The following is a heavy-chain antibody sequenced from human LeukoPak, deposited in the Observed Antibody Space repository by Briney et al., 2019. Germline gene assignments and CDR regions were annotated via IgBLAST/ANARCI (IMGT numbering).Heavy chain of an antibody. Sequence: ASETLSLTCTVSGGSISSGYYYWSWIRQPPGKGLEWIGYIYYSGSTYYNPSLKSRVTISVDTSKNQFSLKLSSVTAADTAVYYCATGDYGSGSYYNLGLEGSHFDYWGQGTLVTVSS. CDR1: GGSISSGYYY. CDR3: ATGDYGSGSYYNLGLEGSHFDY. CDR2: IYYSGST. J-gene: IGHJ4*02. V-gene: IGHV4-30-4*08. D-gene: IGHD3-10*01.